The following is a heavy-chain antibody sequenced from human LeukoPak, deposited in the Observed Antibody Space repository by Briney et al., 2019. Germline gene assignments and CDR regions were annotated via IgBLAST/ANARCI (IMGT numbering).Heavy chain of an antibody. CDR2: IKQDGSEK. CDR3: ARGRYCSSTSCPKLNWFDP. D-gene: IGHD2-2*01. Sequence: GGSLRLSCADSVVTSCSYWMSWVRQAPGKGLERVANIKQDGSEKYYADSVKGRFTISRDNAKNSLYLQMHSLRAEDTAVYYCARGRYCSSTSCPKLNWFDPWGEGTLVTVSS. CDR1: VVTSCSYW. V-gene: IGHV3-7*01. J-gene: IGHJ5*02.